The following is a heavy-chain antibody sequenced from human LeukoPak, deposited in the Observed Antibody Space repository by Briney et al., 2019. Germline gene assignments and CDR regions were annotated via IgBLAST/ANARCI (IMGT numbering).Heavy chain of an antibody. J-gene: IGHJ4*02. CDR3: ATVGRSTRPGH. V-gene: IGHV3-7*01. D-gene: IGHD6-6*01. CDR1: GFTFSNFW. Sequence: PGGSLRLSCAASGFTFSNFWMSWVRQAPGKGLEWVANIEKDGGDKNYADSVRGRFTISRDNAKNSLYLQMNSLSAEDTAVYYCATVGRSTRPGHWGQGALVTVSS. CDR2: IEKDGGDK.